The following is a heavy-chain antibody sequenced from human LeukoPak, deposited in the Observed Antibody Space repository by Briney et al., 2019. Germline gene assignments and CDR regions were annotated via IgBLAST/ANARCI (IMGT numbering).Heavy chain of an antibody. CDR1: GFTFSSYG. V-gene: IGHV3-33*06. CDR2: IWYDGSNK. D-gene: IGHD3-16*01. CDR3: AKDSGMLNYYGMDV. J-gene: IGHJ6*02. Sequence: PGRSLRLSCAASGFTFSSYGMHWVRQAPGKGLEWVAVIWYDGSNKYYADSVKGRFTISRDNSKNTLYLQMNSLRAEDTAVYYCAKDSGMLNYYGMDVWGQGTTVTVSS.